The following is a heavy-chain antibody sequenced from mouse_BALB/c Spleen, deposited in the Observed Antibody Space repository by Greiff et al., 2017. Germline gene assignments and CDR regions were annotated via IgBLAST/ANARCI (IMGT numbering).Heavy chain of an antibody. V-gene: IGHV5-4*02. Sequence: EVQLVESGGGLVKPGGSLKLSCAASGFTFSDYYMYWVRQTPEKRLEWVATISDGGSYTYYPDSVKGRFTISRDNAKNNLYLQMSSLKSEDTAMYYCARDLGRGFAYWGQGTLVTVSA. CDR2: ISDGGSYT. CDR1: GFTFSDYY. D-gene: IGHD4-1*01. J-gene: IGHJ3*01. CDR3: ARDLGRGFAY.